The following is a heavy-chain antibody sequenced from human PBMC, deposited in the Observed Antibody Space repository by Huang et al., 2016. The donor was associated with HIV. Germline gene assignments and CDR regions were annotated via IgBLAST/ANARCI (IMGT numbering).Heavy chain of an antibody. CDR3: AKVRGSGSFYNDN. D-gene: IGHD3-10*01. CDR2: IIGTGNTP. J-gene: IGHJ4*02. CDR1: GFTFNSYA. Sequence: EVQLLESGGGLVQPGGSLRLSCAASGFTFNSYAMSWFRQAPGKGLEWVSAIIGTGNTPYYADSGKGRFTISRDKARNTLYLQLNSLRPDDTAIYYCAKVRGSGSFYNDNWGQGTLVTVSS. V-gene: IGHV3-23*01.